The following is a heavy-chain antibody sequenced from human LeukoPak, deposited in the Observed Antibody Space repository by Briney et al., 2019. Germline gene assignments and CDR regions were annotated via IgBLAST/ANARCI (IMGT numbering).Heavy chain of an antibody. V-gene: IGHV3-33*01. CDR3: GREREYCSGGSCDWYFDL. CDR2: IWYDGSNK. J-gene: IGHJ2*01. D-gene: IGHD2-15*01. CDR1: GFTFSSYG. Sequence: PGGSLRLSCAASGFTFSSYGMHWVRQAPGKGPEWVAVIWYDGSNKNYADSVKGRFTISRDNSENTLYLQINSLRAEDTAVYYCGREREYCSGGSCDWYFDLWGRGTLVTVSS.